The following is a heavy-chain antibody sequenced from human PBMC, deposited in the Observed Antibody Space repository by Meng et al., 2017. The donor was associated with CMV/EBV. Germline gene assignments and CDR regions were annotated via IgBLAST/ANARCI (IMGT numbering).Heavy chain of an antibody. CDR2: IGHSGST. J-gene: IGHJ6*02. D-gene: IGHD3-10*01. CDR1: CGSFGGYC. V-gene: IGHV4-34*01. Sequence: SAVYCGSFGGYCWRWVPQPPGKGLEWIGEIGHSGSTDYNPSLKCRVTISVYTSKIQFSLKLSSVTAADTAVYYCARVVRHYYGMDVWGQGTTVTVSS. CDR3: ARVVRHYYGMDV.